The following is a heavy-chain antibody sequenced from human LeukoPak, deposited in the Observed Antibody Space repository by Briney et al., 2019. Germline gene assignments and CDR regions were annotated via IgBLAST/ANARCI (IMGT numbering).Heavy chain of an antibody. D-gene: IGHD3-10*01. J-gene: IGHJ5*02. CDR3: AKDDGIFGELKDWFDP. CDR2: ISGSGGST. V-gene: IGHV3-23*01. CDR1: GGSISSYY. Sequence: ETLSLTCTVSGGSISSYYWSWVRQAPGKGLEWVSAISGSGGSTYYADSVKGRFTISRDNSKNTLYLQMNSLRAEDTAVYYCAKDDGIFGELKDWFDPWGQGTLVTVSS.